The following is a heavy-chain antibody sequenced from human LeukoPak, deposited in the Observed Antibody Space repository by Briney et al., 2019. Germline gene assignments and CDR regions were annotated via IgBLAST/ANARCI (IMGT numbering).Heavy chain of an antibody. CDR1: GYTFTGYY. D-gene: IGHD2-15*01. Sequence: ASVKVSCKASGYTFTGYYMHWVRQAPGQGLEWMGWINPNSGGTNYAQKFQGRVTMTRDTSISTAYMELSRLRSDDTAVYYCAREGLRGYCSGGSCDSFDYWGQGTLVTVSS. CDR2: INPNSGGT. J-gene: IGHJ4*02. V-gene: IGHV1-2*02. CDR3: AREGLRGYCSGGSCDSFDY.